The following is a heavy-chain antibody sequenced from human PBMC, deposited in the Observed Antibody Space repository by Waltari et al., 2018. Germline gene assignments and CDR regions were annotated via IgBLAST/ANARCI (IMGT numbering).Heavy chain of an antibody. Sequence: EVQLVESGGGLVQPGGSLRLSCAASGFTVSSNYMSWVRQAPGKGLEWVSVIYSGGSTYYADSVKGRFTISRDNAKNSLYLQMNSLRAEDTAVYYCARDPHYSNFDYWGQGTLVTVSS. CDR3: ARDPHYSNFDY. V-gene: IGHV3-66*01. J-gene: IGHJ4*02. CDR1: GFTVSSNY. CDR2: IYSGGST. D-gene: IGHD4-4*01.